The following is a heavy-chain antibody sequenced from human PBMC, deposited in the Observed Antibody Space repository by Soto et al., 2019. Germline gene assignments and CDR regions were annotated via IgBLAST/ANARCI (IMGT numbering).Heavy chain of an antibody. CDR2: INAGNGNT. J-gene: IGHJ4*02. Sequence: QVQLVQSGAEVKKPGASVKVSCKASGYTFTSYAMHWVRQAPGQRLEWMGWINAGNGNTKYSQKFQGRVTMTRDQSASTAYMELSSLRSEDTAVYYCARGESRGYRGYLWGWGQGTLVTVSS. V-gene: IGHV1-3*01. D-gene: IGHD5-12*01. CDR1: GYTFTSYA. CDR3: ARGESRGYRGYLWG.